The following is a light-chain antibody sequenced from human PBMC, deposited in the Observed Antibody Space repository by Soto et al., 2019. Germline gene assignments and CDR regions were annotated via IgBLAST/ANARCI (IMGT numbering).Light chain of an antibody. CDR1: QSIANNY. CDR3: QQRATSPLT. V-gene: IGKV3-20*01. CDR2: DAS. J-gene: IGKJ1*01. Sequence: EIVLTQSPGTLSLSPGERATLSCRASQSIANNYVAWYQQKPGQAPRLLIDDASRRATGTPDRFSGSGSGTDFTLTISRLEPEDFAVYYCQQRATSPLTFGQGTKVEIK.